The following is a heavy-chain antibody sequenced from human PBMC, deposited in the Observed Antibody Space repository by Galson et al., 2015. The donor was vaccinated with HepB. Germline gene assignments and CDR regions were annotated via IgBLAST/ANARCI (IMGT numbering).Heavy chain of an antibody. D-gene: IGHD3-3*01. CDR2: ISYDGSNK. V-gene: IGHV3-30*18. CDR3: AKVRSRGTNYDSSGLNAFDI. J-gene: IGHJ3*02. CDR1: GFTFSSYG. Sequence: SLRLSCAASGFTFSSYGMHWVRQAPGKGLEWVAVISYDGSNKYYADSVKGRFTISRDNSKNTLYLQMNSLRAEDTAVYYCAKVRSRGTNYDSSGLNAFDIWGQGTMVTVSS.